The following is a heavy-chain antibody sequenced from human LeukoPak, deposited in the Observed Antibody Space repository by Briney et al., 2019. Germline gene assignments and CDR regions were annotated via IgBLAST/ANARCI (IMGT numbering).Heavy chain of an antibody. J-gene: IGHJ5*02. D-gene: IGHD3-3*01. CDR1: GYTFTSYG. CDR2: ISAYNGNT. CDR3: ARENPPVDLWASITIFGVEPNWFDP. Sequence: GASVKVSCKASGYTFTSYGISWVRQAPGQGLEWMGWISAYNGNTNYAQKLRGRVTMTTDTSTSTAYMELRSLRSDDTAVYYCARENPPVDLWASITIFGVEPNWFDPWGQGTLVTVSS. V-gene: IGHV1-18*01.